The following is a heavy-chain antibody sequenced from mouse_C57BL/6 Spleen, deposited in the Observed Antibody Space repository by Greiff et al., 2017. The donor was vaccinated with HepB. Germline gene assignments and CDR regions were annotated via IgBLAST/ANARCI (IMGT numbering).Heavy chain of an antibody. V-gene: IGHV1-5*01. CDR1: GYTFTSYW. D-gene: IGHD1-1*01. Sequence: VQLQQSGTVLARPGASVKMSCKTSGYTFTSYWMHWVKQRPGQGLEWIGAIYPGNSDTSYNQKFKGKAKLTAATSASTAYMELSSLTNEDSAVYYCTRDYGSSYGFAYWGQGTLVTVSA. J-gene: IGHJ3*01. CDR2: IYPGNSDT. CDR3: TRDYGSSYGFAY.